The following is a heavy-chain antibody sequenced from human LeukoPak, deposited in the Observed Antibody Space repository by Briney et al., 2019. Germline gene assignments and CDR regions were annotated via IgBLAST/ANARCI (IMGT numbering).Heavy chain of an antibody. D-gene: IGHD6-13*01. V-gene: IGHV3-7*01. CDR2: IKQDGSEK. Sequence: GGSLRLSCAASGFTFSTYWMSWDRQAPGKGLEWVANIKQDGSEKYYVDSVKSRFTISRDNAKNSLYLQMNSLRAEDTAVYYCARVGSSWYNFDYWGQGTLVTVSS. CDR3: ARVGSSWYNFDY. J-gene: IGHJ4*02. CDR1: GFTFSTYW.